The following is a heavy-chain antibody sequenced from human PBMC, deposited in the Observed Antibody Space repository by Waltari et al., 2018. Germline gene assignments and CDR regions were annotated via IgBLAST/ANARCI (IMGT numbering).Heavy chain of an antibody. V-gene: IGHV3-7*01. CDR1: GFTFSSYW. J-gene: IGHJ4*02. CDR3: ARGIYQDYFDY. D-gene: IGHD2-2*01. Sequence: EVQLVESGGGLVQPGGSLRLSCAASGFTFSSYWMSWVRQAPGKGLEWVANIKQDGSEKYYVDAGKGRFTISRDNAKNSLYLQMNSLRAEDTAVYYCARGIYQDYFDYWGQGTLVTVSS. CDR2: IKQDGSEK.